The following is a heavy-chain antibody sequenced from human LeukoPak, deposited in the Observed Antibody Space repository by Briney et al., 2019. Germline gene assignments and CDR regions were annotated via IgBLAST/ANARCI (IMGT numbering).Heavy chain of an antibody. CDR1: GFTFSSYS. Sequence: GGSLRLSCAASGFTFSSYSMNWVRQAPGKGLEWVSSISSSSSYIYYADSVKGRFTLSRDNAKNTLYLQMNSLRAEDTAVYYCARDGGVGAKGAFDIWGQGTMVTVSS. CDR2: ISSSSSYI. V-gene: IGHV3-21*01. D-gene: IGHD1-26*01. J-gene: IGHJ3*02. CDR3: ARDGGVGAKGAFDI.